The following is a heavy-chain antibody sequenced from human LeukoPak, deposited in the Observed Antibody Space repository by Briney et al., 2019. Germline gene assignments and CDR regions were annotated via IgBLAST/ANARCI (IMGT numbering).Heavy chain of an antibody. CDR1: GFDFNNYN. D-gene: IGHD1-14*01. J-gene: IGHJ4*02. Sequence: SGGSLGLSCAASGFDFNNYNMNWVRQAPGKGLEWVSSITSSGTYIYYADSVKGRFTISRDNSKNTLCLQMNSLRAEDTAVYYCLRTDQDYWGQGTLVTVSS. V-gene: IGHV3-21*04. CDR3: LRTDQDY. CDR2: ITSSGTYI.